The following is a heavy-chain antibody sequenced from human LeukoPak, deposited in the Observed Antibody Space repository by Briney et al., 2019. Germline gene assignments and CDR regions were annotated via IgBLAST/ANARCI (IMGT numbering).Heavy chain of an antibody. J-gene: IGHJ4*02. CDR1: GFTFSTYA. V-gene: IGHV3-30-3*01. D-gene: IGHD3-10*01. CDR3: ARTTTPHYYGSGSYALGY. Sequence: GGFLRLSCAASGFTFSTYAMHWVRQGPGKGLEWVAVISYDGSNKYYADSVKGRFTISRDNSKNTLYLQMSSLSAEDTAVYYCARTTTPHYYGSGSYALGYWGQGTLVTVPS. CDR2: ISYDGSNK.